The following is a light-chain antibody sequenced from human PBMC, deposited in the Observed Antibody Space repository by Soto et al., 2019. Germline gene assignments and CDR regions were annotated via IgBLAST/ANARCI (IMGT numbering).Light chain of an antibody. CDR3: SSFRATTTWV. Sequence: QSALTQPSSVSGSPGQSITISCTGTSSDVGGYNYVSWYQQYPGKAPKLIIYEISNRPSGVSNRFSGSRSGNTASLTISGLQVEDEADYYCSSFRATTTWVFGGGTKVTVL. V-gene: IGLV2-14*01. J-gene: IGLJ3*02. CDR1: SSDVGGYNY. CDR2: EIS.